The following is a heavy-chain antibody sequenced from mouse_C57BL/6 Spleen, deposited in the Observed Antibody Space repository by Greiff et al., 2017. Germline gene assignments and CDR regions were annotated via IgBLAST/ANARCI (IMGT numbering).Heavy chain of an antibody. V-gene: IGHV14-2*01. Sequence: VQLQQSGAELVKPGASVKLSCTASGFNIKDYYMHWVKQRTEQGLEWIGRIDPEDGETKYAPKFPGKATITADTSSNTAYLQLSSLTSEDTAVYYCARAGYYGYWGQGTTLTVSS. J-gene: IGHJ2*01. D-gene: IGHD1-1*01. CDR1: GFNIKDYY. CDR2: IDPEDGET. CDR3: ARAGYYGY.